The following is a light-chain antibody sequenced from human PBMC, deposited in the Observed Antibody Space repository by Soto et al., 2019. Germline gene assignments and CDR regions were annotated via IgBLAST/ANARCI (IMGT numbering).Light chain of an antibody. V-gene: IGLV2-23*01. CDR2: EAT. CDR1: SSDVGSSNL. J-gene: IGLJ3*02. CDR3: CSYAGSYAYVL. Sequence: QSALAQPASVSGSPVQSITISCTGTSSDVGSSNLVSWYQQYPGKAPKLIIYEATKRPSGVSNRFSGSQSGNAASLTITNLQADYEADYHCCSYAGSYAYVLFGGGPKLTVL.